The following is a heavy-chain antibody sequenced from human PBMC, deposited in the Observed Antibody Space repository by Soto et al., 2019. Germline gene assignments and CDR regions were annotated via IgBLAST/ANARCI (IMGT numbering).Heavy chain of an antibody. CDR2: ISGSGSTI. CDR1: GFTFSSYA. J-gene: IGHJ4*02. CDR3: TKGSIPAVGRVFFES. V-gene: IGHV3-23*01. Sequence: GSLRLSCAASGFTFSSYAVSWVRQAPGKGPEWISSISGSGSTIYYADSVKGRFTISRDNSKNTLYLQMNSLRVEDTAVYFCTKGSIPAVGRVFFESWGQGTLVTVSS. D-gene: IGHD6-13*01.